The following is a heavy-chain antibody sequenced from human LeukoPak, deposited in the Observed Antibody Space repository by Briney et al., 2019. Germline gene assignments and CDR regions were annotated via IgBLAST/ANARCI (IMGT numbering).Heavy chain of an antibody. CDR1: GGTFSSYA. Sequence: SVKVSCKASGGTFSSYAISWVRQAPGQGLEWMGGIIPIFGTANYAQKFQGRVTMTTDTSTSTAYMELRSLRSDDTAVYYCARDRAGSGSYYHNWFDPWGQGTLVTVSS. J-gene: IGHJ5*02. CDR3: ARDRAGSGSYYHNWFDP. CDR2: IIPIFGTA. D-gene: IGHD3-10*01. V-gene: IGHV1-69*05.